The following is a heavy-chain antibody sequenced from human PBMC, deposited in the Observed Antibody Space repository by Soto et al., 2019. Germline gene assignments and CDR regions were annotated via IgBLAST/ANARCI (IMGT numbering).Heavy chain of an antibody. V-gene: IGHV3-33*01. Sequence: QVQLVESGGGVVQPGRSLRLSCAASGFTFSSYGMHWVRQAPGKGLEWVAVIWYDGSNKYYADSVKGRFTISRDNSKNTLYLQMHSLRAEDTDVYYCARDRAQQLLDGLDYWGQGTLVTVSS. D-gene: IGHD6-19*01. J-gene: IGHJ4*02. CDR2: IWYDGSNK. CDR3: ARDRAQQLLDGLDY. CDR1: GFTFSSYG.